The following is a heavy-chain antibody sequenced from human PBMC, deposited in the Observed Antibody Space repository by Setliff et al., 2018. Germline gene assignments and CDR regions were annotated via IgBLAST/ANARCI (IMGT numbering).Heavy chain of an antibody. Sequence: SVKVSCKSSGGTFSSSGITWVRQAPGQGLQWLGRFIPILGATNYAQNFQGRVTITADESTSTGYMELRSLRSDDTAVYYCARAGVAAADRKGLLEYWGQGTLVTSPQ. CDR3: ARAGVAAADRKGLLEY. V-gene: IGHV1-69*13. J-gene: IGHJ4*02. CDR1: GGTFSSSG. D-gene: IGHD6-13*01. CDR2: FIPILGAT.